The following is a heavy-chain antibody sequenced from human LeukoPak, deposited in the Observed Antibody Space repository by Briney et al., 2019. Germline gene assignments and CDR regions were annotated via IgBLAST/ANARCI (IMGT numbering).Heavy chain of an antibody. CDR1: GYTFTNYY. CDR3: AREFSGSYLGYDAFDI. CDR2: INPGGDNT. V-gene: IGHV1-46*01. J-gene: IGHJ3*02. D-gene: IGHD1-26*01. Sequence: GASVKVSCKASGYTFTNYYIHWVRQAPGQGLEWMGLINPGGDNTDYAQNFQGRVTMTRDTSISTAYMELSRLRSDDTAVYYCAREFSGSYLGYDAFDIWGQGTMVTVSS.